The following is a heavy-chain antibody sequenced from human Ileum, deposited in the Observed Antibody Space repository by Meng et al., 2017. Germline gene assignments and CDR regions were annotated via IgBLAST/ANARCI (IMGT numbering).Heavy chain of an antibody. J-gene: IGHJ4*02. CDR2: IYSSGST. CDR3: ARGPGRGSGSGSFDY. V-gene: IGHV4-31*01. Sequence: RGPGPGLVNPSQPLSLPCTVSGGSISSGGFYWSWIRQHPGKGLEWIGYIYSSGSTYYNPSLKSLVSISVDTSKNQFSLKLSSVTAADTAVYYCARGPGRGSGSGSFDYWGQGTLVTVSS. D-gene: IGHD3-10*01. CDR1: GGSISSGGFY.